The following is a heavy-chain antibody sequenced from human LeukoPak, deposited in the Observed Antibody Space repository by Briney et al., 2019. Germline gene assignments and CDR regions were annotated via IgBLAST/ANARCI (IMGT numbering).Heavy chain of an antibody. CDR2: IIPIFGTA. CDR3: ASRESHVDTAMVVDY. D-gene: IGHD5-18*01. Sequence: SVKVSCKASGGTFSSYAISWVRQAPGQGLEWMGGIIPIFGTANYAQKFQGRVTITTDESTSTAYMELSSLGSEDTAVYYCASRESHVDTAMVVDYWGQGTLVTVSS. V-gene: IGHV1-69*05. CDR1: GGTFSSYA. J-gene: IGHJ4*02.